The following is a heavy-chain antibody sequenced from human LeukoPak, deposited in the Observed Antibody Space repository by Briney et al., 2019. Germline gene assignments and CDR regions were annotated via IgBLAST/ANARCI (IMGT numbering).Heavy chain of an antibody. CDR3: ARVSGGWYYFDY. Sequence: SETLTLTCTVSGGSISSYYWSWIRQPPGKGLEWIGYIYYSGSTNYNPSLKSRVTISVDTSKNQFSLKLSSVTAADTAVYYCARVSGGWYYFDYWGQGTLVTVSS. CDR1: GGSISSYY. J-gene: IGHJ4*02. V-gene: IGHV4-59*01. CDR2: IYYSGST. D-gene: IGHD6-19*01.